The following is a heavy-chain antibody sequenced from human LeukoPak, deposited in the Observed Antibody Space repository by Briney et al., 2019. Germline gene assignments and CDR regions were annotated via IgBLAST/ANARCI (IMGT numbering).Heavy chain of an antibody. J-gene: IGHJ6*03. V-gene: IGHV3-23*01. CDR3: AKGGLLWFGEPGYYMDV. D-gene: IGHD3-10*01. Sequence: GGSLRLSCAASGFTFSSYWMYWVRQAPGKGLEWVSAISGSGGSTYYADSVKGRFTISRDNSKNTLYLQMNSLRAEDTAVYYCAKGGLLWFGEPGYYMDVWGKGTTVTISS. CDR1: GFTFSSYW. CDR2: ISGSGGST.